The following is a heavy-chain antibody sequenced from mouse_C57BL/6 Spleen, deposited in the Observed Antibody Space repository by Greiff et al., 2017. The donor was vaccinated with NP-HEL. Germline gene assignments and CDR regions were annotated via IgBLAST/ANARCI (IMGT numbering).Heavy chain of an antibody. D-gene: IGHD3-2*02. CDR2: IDPSDSYT. J-gene: IGHJ3*01. Sequence: QVQLQQPGAELVKPGASVKLSCKASGYTFTSYWMQWVNQRPGQGLEWIGEIDPSDSYTNYNQKFKGKATLTVDTSSSTAYMQLSSLTSEDSAVYYGAREAQATFAYWGQGTLVTVSA. CDR3: AREAQATFAY. CDR1: GYTFTSYW. V-gene: IGHV1-50*01.